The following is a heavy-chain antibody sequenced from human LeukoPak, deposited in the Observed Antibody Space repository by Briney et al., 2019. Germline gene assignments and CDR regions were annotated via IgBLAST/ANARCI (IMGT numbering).Heavy chain of an antibody. CDR3: ARGRRGYNAFDI. CDR1: GGSFSGYY. V-gene: IGHV4-34*01. D-gene: IGHD5-18*01. J-gene: IGHJ3*02. CDR2: INHSGST. Sequence: SETLSLTCAVYGGSFSGYYWSWIRQPPGKGLEWIGEINHSGSTNYNPSLKSRVTISVDTSKNQFSLKLSSVTAADTAVYYCARGRRGYNAFDIWGQGTMVTVSS.